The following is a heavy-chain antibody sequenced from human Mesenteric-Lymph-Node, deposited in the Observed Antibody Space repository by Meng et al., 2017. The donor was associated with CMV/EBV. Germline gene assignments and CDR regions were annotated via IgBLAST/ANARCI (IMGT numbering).Heavy chain of an antibody. Sequence: GGSLKISCEVSGLTFSSYWMHWVRQVPGKGLVWVSRINSDGSSTTYADSVKGRFTVSRDNAKNTLYLQMNNLRAEDTAVYYCAVGAFSANSRAVDYWGQGTLVTVSS. V-gene: IGHV3-74*01. CDR2: INSDGSST. J-gene: IGHJ4*02. CDR1: GLTFSSYW. CDR3: AVGAFSANSRAVDY. D-gene: IGHD3-16*01.